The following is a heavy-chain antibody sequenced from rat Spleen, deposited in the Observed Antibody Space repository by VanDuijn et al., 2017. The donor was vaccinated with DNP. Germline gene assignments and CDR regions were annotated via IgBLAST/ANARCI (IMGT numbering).Heavy chain of an antibody. CDR1: GFTVSDYY. Sequence: EVKLVESGGGLVQPGRSLKLSCAASGFTVSDYYMAWVRQAPTKGLEWVAYISYDGGRTYNGDSVKGRFTISRDNAKSTLYLQMNSLRSEDMATYYCARHVLPLRVWDYWGQGVMVTVSS. CDR3: ARHVLPLRVWDY. CDR2: ISYDGGRT. J-gene: IGHJ2*01. V-gene: IGHV5-22*01. D-gene: IGHD1-4*01.